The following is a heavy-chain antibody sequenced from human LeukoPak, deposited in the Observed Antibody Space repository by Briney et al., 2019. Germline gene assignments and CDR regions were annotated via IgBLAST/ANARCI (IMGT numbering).Heavy chain of an antibody. CDR2: ISYDGSNK. CDR1: GFTFSSYG. V-gene: IGHV3-30*18. D-gene: IGHD6-13*01. J-gene: IGHJ4*02. Sequence: PGGSLRLSCAASGFTFSSYGMHRVRQAPGKGLEWVAVISYDGSNKYYADSVKGRFTISRDNSKNTLYLQMNSLRAEDTAVYYCAKDYIFPGKAPIAAAGTPSDYWGQGTLVTVSS. CDR3: AKDYIFPGKAPIAAAGTPSDY.